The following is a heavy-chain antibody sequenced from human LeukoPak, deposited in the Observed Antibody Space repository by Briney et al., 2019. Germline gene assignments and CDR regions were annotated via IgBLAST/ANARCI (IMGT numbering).Heavy chain of an antibody. Sequence: GGSLRLSCAASGFTFSSYGMHWVRQAPGKGLEWVAVIWYGGSNKYYADSVKGRFTISRDNSKNTLYLQMNSLRAEDTAVYYCAKGGLSGYYFDYWGQGTLVTVSS. CDR2: IWYGGSNK. CDR3: AKGGLSGYYFDY. J-gene: IGHJ4*02. CDR1: GFTFSSYG. V-gene: IGHV3-30*02. D-gene: IGHD3-10*01.